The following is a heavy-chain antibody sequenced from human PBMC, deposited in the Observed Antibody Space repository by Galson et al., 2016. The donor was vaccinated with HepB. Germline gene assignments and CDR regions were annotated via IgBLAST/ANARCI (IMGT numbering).Heavy chain of an antibody. Sequence: SLRLSCAASGFSFSYAGIHWVRQASGKGLEWVARLRSKANNYETQYAAPVESRFAISRDDSKSTAYLQMNNLRAEDTAVYYCTRHGPGGNFDDFDYWGQGTLATVSS. CDR1: GFSFSYAG. V-gene: IGHV3-73*01. CDR3: TRHGPGGNFDDFDY. D-gene: IGHD4-23*01. CDR2: LRSKANNYET. J-gene: IGHJ4*02.